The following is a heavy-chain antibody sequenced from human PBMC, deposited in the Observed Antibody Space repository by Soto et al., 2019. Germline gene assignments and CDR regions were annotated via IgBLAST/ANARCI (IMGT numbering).Heavy chain of an antibody. J-gene: IGHJ4*02. CDR1: GGYISSSGYY. Sequence: SQTLCLTCTVSGGYISSSGYYWGWIRQPPGQGLEWLGTIYSLGNTYYNPSLKSRVTISVDKSKSQLFLKLSSVTAPDTAVYYCARQIYHSSGYYSAYWGQGTLVTVSS. CDR3: ARQIYHSSGYYSAY. V-gene: IGHV4-39*01. D-gene: IGHD3-22*01. CDR2: IYSLGNT.